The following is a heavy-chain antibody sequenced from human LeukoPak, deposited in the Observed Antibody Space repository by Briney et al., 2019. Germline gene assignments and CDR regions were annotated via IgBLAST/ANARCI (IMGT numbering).Heavy chain of an antibody. D-gene: IGHD2-15*01. Sequence: GGSLRLSCAASGFTFSSYEMNWVRQAPGKGLEWVSYISSSGSTIYYADSVKGRFTISRDNSKNTLYLQMNSLRAEDTAVYYCGSGHNWFDPWGQGTLVTVSS. CDR3: GSGHNWFDP. CDR1: GFTFSSYE. CDR2: ISSSGSTI. V-gene: IGHV3-48*03. J-gene: IGHJ5*02.